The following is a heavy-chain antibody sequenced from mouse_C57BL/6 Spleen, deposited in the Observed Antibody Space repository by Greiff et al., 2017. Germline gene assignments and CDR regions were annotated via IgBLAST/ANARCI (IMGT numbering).Heavy chain of an antibody. CDR3: ARDTAQATSAY. J-gene: IGHJ3*01. V-gene: IGHV1-42*01. CDR1: GYSFTGYY. CDR2: INPSTGGT. Sequence: VQLKESGPELVKPGASVKISCKASGYSFTGYYMNWVKQSPEKSLEWIGEINPSTGGTTYNQKFKAKATLTVDKSSSTAYMQLKSLTSEDSAVYYCARDTAQATSAYWGQGTLVTVSA. D-gene: IGHD3-2*02.